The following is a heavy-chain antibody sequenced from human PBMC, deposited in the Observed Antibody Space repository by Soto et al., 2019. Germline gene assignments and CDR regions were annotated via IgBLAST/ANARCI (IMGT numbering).Heavy chain of an antibody. CDR2: ISGSGGST. D-gene: IGHD6-19*01. CDR1: GFTFSSYA. J-gene: IGHJ5*02. V-gene: IGHV3-23*01. CDR3: AKDVDTSGLYNWFAP. Sequence: GGSLRLSCAASGFTFSSYAMNWVRQAPGKGLEWVSAISGSGGSTYYTDSVKGRFTISRDNSKNTLYLQMNSLRVEDTAVYYCAKDVDTSGLYNWFAPWGQGTLVTVS.